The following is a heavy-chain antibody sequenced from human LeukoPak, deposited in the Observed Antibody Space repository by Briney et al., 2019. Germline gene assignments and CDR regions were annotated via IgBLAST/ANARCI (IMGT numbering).Heavy chain of an antibody. D-gene: IGHD6-13*01. CDR1: GFTFSSYG. J-gene: IGHJ1*01. Sequence: GRSLRLSCAASGFTFSSYGMHWVRQAPGKGLEWVAVIWYGGSNKYYADSVKGRFTISRDNSKNTLYLQMNSLRAEDTAVYYCAKSSSSWYLTFSAEYFQHWGQGTLVTVSS. CDR2: IWYGGSNK. CDR3: AKSSSSWYLTFSAEYFQH. V-gene: IGHV3-30*18.